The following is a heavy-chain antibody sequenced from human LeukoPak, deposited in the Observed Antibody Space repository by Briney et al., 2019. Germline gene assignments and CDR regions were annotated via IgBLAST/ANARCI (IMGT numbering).Heavy chain of an antibody. CDR2: ITSGGAP. J-gene: IGHJ3*01. CDR3: ARDPNGDYIGAFEF. D-gene: IGHD4-17*01. CDR1: GFTFSNYA. V-gene: IGHV3-23*01. Sequence: GGPWRLSCEASGFTFSNYAVMGFRQAPGQGREGVSAITSGGAPRYADSVKGRFTISRDNSKNTLYLQMNSLRAEDTAQYFCARDPNGDYIGAFEFWGRGTVVTVSS.